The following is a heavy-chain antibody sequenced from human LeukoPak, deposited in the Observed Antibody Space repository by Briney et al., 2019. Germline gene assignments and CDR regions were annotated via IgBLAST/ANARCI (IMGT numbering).Heavy chain of an antibody. D-gene: IGHD2-8*01. J-gene: IGHJ6*03. Sequence: QPGGSLRLSRAASGFTFSSYGMSWVRQAPGKGLEWVSAISGSGGSTYYADSVKGRFTISRDNSKNTLYLQMNSLRAEDTAVYYCAKGASRLNYYYYMDVWGKGTTVTVSS. CDR1: GFTFSSYG. CDR2: ISGSGGST. CDR3: AKGASRLNYYYYMDV. V-gene: IGHV3-23*01.